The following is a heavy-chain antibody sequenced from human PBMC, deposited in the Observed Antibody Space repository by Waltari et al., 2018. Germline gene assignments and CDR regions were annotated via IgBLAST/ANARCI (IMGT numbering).Heavy chain of an antibody. CDR2: INPSGGST. V-gene: IGHV1-46*01. CDR1: GYTFTSYY. J-gene: IGHJ5*02. Sequence: QVQLVQSGAEVKKPGASVKVSCKASGYTFTSYYMHWVRQAPGQGLEWMGIINPSGGSTSYAQKFQGRVTMTRDTSTSTVYMELSSLRSEDTAVYYCARGGHIVVVIATPGAFWFDPWGQGTLVTVSS. D-gene: IGHD2-21*01. CDR3: ARGGHIVVVIATPGAFWFDP.